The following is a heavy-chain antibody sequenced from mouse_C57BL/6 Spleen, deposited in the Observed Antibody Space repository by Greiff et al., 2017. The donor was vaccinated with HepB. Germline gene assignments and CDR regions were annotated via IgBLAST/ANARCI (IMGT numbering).Heavy chain of an antibody. V-gene: IGHV1-69*01. Sequence: QVQLQQPGAELVMPGASVKLSCKASGYTFTSYWMHWVKQRPGQGLEWIGEIDPSDSYTNYNQKFKGKSTLTVDKSSSTAYMQLSSLTSEDSAVYYCARGFPGAMTYYAMDYWGQGTSVTVSS. J-gene: IGHJ4*01. CDR2: IDPSDSYT. CDR1: GYTFTSYW. CDR3: ARGFPGAMTYYAMDY.